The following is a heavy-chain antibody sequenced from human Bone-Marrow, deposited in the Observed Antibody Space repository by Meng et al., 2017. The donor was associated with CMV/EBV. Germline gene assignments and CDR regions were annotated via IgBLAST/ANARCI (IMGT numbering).Heavy chain of an antibody. D-gene: IGHD3-22*01. CDR3: ARSSGPTAWFDP. V-gene: IGHV1-69*05. CDR2: IIPIFGTA. Sequence: SVKVSCKASGYTFTGYYMHWVRQAPGQGLEWMGGIIPIFGTANYAQKFQGRVTITTDESTSTAYMELSSLRSEDTAVYYCARSSGPTAWFDPWGQGTMLTVSS. J-gene: IGHJ5*02. CDR1: GYTFTGYY.